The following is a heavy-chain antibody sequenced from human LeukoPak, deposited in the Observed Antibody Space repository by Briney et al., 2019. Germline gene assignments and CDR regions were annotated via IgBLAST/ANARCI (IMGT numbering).Heavy chain of an antibody. Sequence: ASVKVSCKASGYTFTSYGISWVRQAPGQGLERMGWMNPNSGNTGYAQKFQGRVSMTRNTSLSTAYMELSSLRSEDTAVYYCATWGIVVVRAAIYYCYYMDVWGKGTTVTVSS. D-gene: IGHD2-2*01. CDR3: ATWGIVVVRAAIYYCYYMDV. V-gene: IGHV1-8*02. J-gene: IGHJ6*03. CDR1: GYTFTSYG. CDR2: MNPNSGNT.